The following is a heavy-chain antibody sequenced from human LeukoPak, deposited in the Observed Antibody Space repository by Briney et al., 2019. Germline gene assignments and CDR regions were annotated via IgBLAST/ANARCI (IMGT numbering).Heavy chain of an antibody. V-gene: IGHV3-23*01. Sequence: GGSLRLSCAASGFTFSNSAMSWVRQAPGKGLEWVSTLSGSGITTYYADSVKGRFTISRDNSKNTLYLQMNGLRAEDTAVYYCAKGIYSSGWSYFDYWGHGTLVTVSS. CDR1: GFTFSNSA. D-gene: IGHD6-19*01. CDR2: LSGSGITT. CDR3: AKGIYSSGWSYFDY. J-gene: IGHJ4*01.